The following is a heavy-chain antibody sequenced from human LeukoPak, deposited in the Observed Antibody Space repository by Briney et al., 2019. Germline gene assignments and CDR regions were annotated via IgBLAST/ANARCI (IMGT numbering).Heavy chain of an antibody. V-gene: IGHV3-30*18. Sequence: GRSLRLSCAASGFTFSSYGMHWVRQAPGKGLEWVAVISYDGSNKYYTDSVKGRFTISRDNSKNTLYLHMDSLRAEDTAVYYCAKGWTTVDYWGQGTQVTVSS. CDR1: GFTFSSYG. CDR3: AKGWTTVDY. J-gene: IGHJ4*02. D-gene: IGHD4-11*01. CDR2: ISYDGSNK.